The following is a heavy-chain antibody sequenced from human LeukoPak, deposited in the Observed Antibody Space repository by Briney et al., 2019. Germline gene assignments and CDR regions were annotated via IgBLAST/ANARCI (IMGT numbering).Heavy chain of an antibody. V-gene: IGHV2-70*11. CDR1: GFSLSTSGMC. D-gene: IGHD3-9*01. J-gene: IGHJ4*02. CDR2: IDWDDDK. Sequence: QTLSLTCTFSGFSLSTSGMCVSWIRQPPGKALEWLARIDWDDDKYYSTSLKTRLTISKDTSKNQVVLTMPNMDPVYTATYYCARIGDYDILTGYYNFDYWGQGTLVTVSS. CDR3: ARIGDYDILTGYYNFDY.